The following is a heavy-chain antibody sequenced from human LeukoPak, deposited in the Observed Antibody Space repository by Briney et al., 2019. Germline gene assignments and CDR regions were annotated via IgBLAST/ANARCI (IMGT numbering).Heavy chain of an antibody. CDR3: ARDRFGERTFEK. CDR1: GFAFSSFD. D-gene: IGHD3-10*01. J-gene: IGHJ3*02. CDR2: ILTNGDT. V-gene: IGHV3-13*01. Sequence: GGSLRLSCAASGFAFSSFDILWVRQSPRKGLEWVARILTNGDTDYGASVEGRFTISRENAKSYVYLQMNSLGDGDTAVYYCARDRFGERTFEKWGQGTMVTVSS.